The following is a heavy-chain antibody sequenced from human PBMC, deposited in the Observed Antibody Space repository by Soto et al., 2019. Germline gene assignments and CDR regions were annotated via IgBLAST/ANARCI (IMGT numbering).Heavy chain of an antibody. CDR2: IIPIFGTA. Sequence: SVKVSCKASGGTFSSYAISWVRQAPGQGLEWMGGIIPIFGTANYAQKFQGRVTITADESTSTAYMELSSLRSEDTAVYYCASGGSSGQTWVLSDYWGQGTLVTVSS. CDR3: ASGGSSGQTWVLSDY. CDR1: GGTFSSYA. D-gene: IGHD2-15*01. V-gene: IGHV1-69*13. J-gene: IGHJ4*02.